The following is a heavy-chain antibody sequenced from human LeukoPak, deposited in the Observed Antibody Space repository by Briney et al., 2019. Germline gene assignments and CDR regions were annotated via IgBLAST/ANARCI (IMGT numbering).Heavy chain of an antibody. V-gene: IGHV3-7*01. CDR2: IKQGGTEK. Sequence: GGSLRLSCAASGFTFTTYWMSWVRQAPGKGLEWVANIKQGGTEKYYVDSVKGRFTISRDNAKNSLYLQMNSLRAEDTAVYYCARGEGYDCVWGLKGPDYWGQGTLVTVSS. CDR1: GFTFTTYW. CDR3: ARGEGYDCVWGLKGPDY. D-gene: IGHD3-16*01. J-gene: IGHJ4*02.